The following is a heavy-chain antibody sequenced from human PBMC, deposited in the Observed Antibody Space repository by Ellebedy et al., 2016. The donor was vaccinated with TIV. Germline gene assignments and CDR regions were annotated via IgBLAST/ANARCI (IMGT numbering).Heavy chain of an antibody. CDR1: GFTFSSYA. J-gene: IGHJ4*02. Sequence: GESLKISXTASGFTFSSYAMSWVRQAPGKGLEWVSAISGSGGSTYYADSVKGRFTISRDNSKNTLYLQMNSLRAEDTAVYYCAKEGTVVVTAIPGYWGQGTLVTVSS. V-gene: IGHV3-23*01. CDR3: AKEGTVVVTAIPGY. D-gene: IGHD2-21*02. CDR2: ISGSGGST.